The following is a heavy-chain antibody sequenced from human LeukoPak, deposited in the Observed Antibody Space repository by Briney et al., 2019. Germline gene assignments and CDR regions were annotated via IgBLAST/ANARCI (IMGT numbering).Heavy chain of an antibody. J-gene: IGHJ4*02. Sequence: GGSLRLSCAASGFTFSSYSMNWVRQAPGKGLEWVSVIYSGGSTYYADSVKGRFTISRDNSKNTLYLQMNSLRAEDTAVYYCAREVGATDYWGQGTLVTVSS. V-gene: IGHV3-53*01. CDR2: IYSGGST. D-gene: IGHD1-26*01. CDR1: GFTFSSYS. CDR3: AREVGATDY.